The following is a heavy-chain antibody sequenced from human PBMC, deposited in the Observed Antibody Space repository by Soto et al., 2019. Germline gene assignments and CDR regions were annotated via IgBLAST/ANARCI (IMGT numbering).Heavy chain of an antibody. CDR3: ARRYCSGGSCYSEDWFDP. CDR2: IIPIFGTA. V-gene: IGHV1-69*01. J-gene: IGHJ5*02. Sequence: QVQLVQSGAEVKKPGSSVKVSCKASGGTFSSYAISWVRQAPGQGLEWMGGIIPIFGTANYAQKFQGRVTITADESTSKAYMELSSLRSEDTAVYYCARRYCSGGSCYSEDWFDPWGQGTLVTVSS. D-gene: IGHD2-15*01. CDR1: GGTFSSYA.